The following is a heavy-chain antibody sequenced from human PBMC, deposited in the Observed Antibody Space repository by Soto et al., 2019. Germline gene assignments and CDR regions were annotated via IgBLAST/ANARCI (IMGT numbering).Heavy chain of an antibody. CDR2: INPNSGGT. D-gene: IGHD1-26*01. V-gene: IGHV1-2*02. CDR1: GYTFTGYY. CDR3: ARDLVVVGATGEIDY. Sequence: EASVKVSCKASGYTFTGYYMHWVRQAPGQGRERMGWINPNSGGTNYAQKFQGRVTMTRDTSISTGYMELSRLRSDDTAVYYCARDLVVVGATGEIDYWGQGTLVTVSS. J-gene: IGHJ4*02.